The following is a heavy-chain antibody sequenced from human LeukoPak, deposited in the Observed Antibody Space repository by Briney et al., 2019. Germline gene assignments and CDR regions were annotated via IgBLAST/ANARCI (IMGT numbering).Heavy chain of an antibody. Sequence: SETLSLTCTVSGGSISTYYWSWIRQPPGKGLEYIGYIYYSGSTNYNPSLKSRVTISLDTSKSQFSLKLNSVTAADTAVYYCARGFCSGGSCYWFDPWGQGTLVTVSS. CDR1: GGSISTYY. CDR3: ARGFCSGGSCYWFDP. V-gene: IGHV4-59*01. J-gene: IGHJ5*02. CDR2: IYYSGST. D-gene: IGHD2-15*01.